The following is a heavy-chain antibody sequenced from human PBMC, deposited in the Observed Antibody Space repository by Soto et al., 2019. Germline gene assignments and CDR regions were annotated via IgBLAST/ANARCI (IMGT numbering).Heavy chain of an antibody. CDR3: ARVAYYGSGSHYYYYGMDV. J-gene: IGHJ6*02. V-gene: IGHV1-2*04. CDR1: GYTFTGYY. CDR2: INPNSGGT. Sequence: ASVKVSCTASGYTFTGYYMRWVRQAPGQGLEWMGWINPNSGGTNYAQKFQGWVTMTRDTSISTAYVELSRLRSGDTAVYYCARVAYYGSGSHYYYYGMDVWGQGTTVTVSS. D-gene: IGHD3-10*01.